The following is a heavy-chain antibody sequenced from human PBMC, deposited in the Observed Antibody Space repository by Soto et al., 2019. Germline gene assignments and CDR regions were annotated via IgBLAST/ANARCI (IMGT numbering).Heavy chain of an antibody. CDR3: VRGDNWNDEASDY. V-gene: IGHV3-33*01. D-gene: IGHD1-1*01. CDR1: GFMFSNHG. CDR2: IWSDGNNR. J-gene: IGHJ4*02. Sequence: QVPLVESGGGVVQPGRSLRLSCAASGFMFSNHGMHWVRQAPGEGLEWVAVIWSDGNNRYYADSVKGRFTISRDNSKNTVYLQMNSLRAEDTAVYYCVRGDNWNDEASDYWGQGTLVTVSS.